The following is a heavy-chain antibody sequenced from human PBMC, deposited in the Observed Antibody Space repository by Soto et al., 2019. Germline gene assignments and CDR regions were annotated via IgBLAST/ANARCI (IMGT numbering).Heavy chain of an antibody. D-gene: IGHD2-2*01. CDR3: AREVKVPAAADAFDI. CDR2: IDYRGTT. Sequence: SETLSLTCTVSGGSISNGNYYWSWIRQHPEKGLEWIGYIDYRGTTHYNPSLESRVTISVDTSNNQFSLNLSSVTAADTAVYYCAREVKVPAAADAFDIWGQGKMVPVS. V-gene: IGHV4-31*03. CDR1: GGSISNGNYY. J-gene: IGHJ3*02.